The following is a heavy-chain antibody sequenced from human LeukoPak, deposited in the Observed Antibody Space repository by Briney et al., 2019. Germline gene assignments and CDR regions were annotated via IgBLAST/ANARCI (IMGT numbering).Heavy chain of an antibody. D-gene: IGHD3-10*01. CDR2: ISYDGSNK. CDR1: GFTLSSYG. V-gene: IGHV3-30*03. J-gene: IGHJ5*02. CDR3: TTDPDHAPVVLWFGEPRAPTSWFDP. Sequence: SLRLSCAASGFTLSSYGMYWVRQAPCQGVGWMAVISYDGSNKYYADSVKGRFTISRDNSKNTLYLQMNSLKTEDTAVYYCTTDPDHAPVVLWFGEPRAPTSWFDPWGQGTLVTVSS.